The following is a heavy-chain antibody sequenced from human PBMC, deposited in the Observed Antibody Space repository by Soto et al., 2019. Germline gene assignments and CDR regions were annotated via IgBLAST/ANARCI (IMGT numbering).Heavy chain of an antibody. CDR2: ISGSGGST. D-gene: IGHD6-13*01. V-gene: IGHV3-23*01. CDR3: AFSFIAAAGTSNDY. J-gene: IGHJ4*02. Sequence: EVQLLESGGGLVQPGGSLRLSCAASGFTFSSYAMSWVRQAPGKGLEWVSAISGSGGSTYYADSVKGRFTISRDNSKNTLYLQMNSVRAEDTAVYYCAFSFIAAAGTSNDYWGQGTLVTVSS. CDR1: GFTFSSYA.